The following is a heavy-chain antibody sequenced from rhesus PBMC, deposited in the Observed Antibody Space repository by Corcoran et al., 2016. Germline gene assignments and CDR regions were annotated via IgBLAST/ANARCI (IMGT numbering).Heavy chain of an antibody. CDR1: GYTFTDHY. CDR2: INPKSGGT. V-gene: IGHV1-138*01. J-gene: IGHJ4*01. D-gene: IGHD4-29*01. Sequence: QVQLVQSGAELKKPGSSVKVSCKASGYTFTDHYIQWVRQAPGQGLEWMGRINPKSGGTDYAQKFQGRVTMTRDTSTSTAYMELSSLRSEDTAVYYCTTGSYGSTWGQGVLVTVSS. CDR3: TTGSYGST.